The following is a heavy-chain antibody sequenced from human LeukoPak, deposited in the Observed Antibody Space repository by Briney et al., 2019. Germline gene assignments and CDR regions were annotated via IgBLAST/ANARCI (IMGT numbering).Heavy chain of an antibody. CDR2: IYSGGST. V-gene: IGHV3-66*02. CDR1: GFTVSSNY. J-gene: IGHJ4*02. Sequence: PGGSLRLSCAASGFTVSSNYMSWVRQAPGKGLEWVSVIYSGGSTYYAGSVKGRFTISRDNSKNTLYLQMNSLRAEDTAVYYCAREGRYYDSSAKTYYFDYWGQGTLVTVSS. CDR3: AREGRYYDSSAKTYYFDY. D-gene: IGHD3-22*01.